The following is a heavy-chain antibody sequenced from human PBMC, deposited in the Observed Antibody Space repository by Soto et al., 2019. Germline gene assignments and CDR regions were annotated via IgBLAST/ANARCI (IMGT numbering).Heavy chain of an antibody. Sequence: GGSMRLSCAASGFTFSNYAMSWVRQPPGKGLEWVSTFTRNGNTYYADSVKGRFTISRDNSKNTLSLQMDSLRAEDTAVYYCAREFAPGSPNYDYWGLGTLVTVSS. V-gene: IGHV3-23*01. CDR1: GFTFSNYA. CDR3: AREFAPGSPNYDY. J-gene: IGHJ4*02. D-gene: IGHD3-10*01. CDR2: FTRNGNT.